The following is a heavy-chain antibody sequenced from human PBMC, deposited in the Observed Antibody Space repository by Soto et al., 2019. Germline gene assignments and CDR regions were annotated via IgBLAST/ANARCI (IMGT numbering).Heavy chain of an antibody. J-gene: IGHJ4*02. CDR1: GGSISGYY. CDR2: ISNTGNT. Sequence: VQLQESGPRLVRPSETLSLSCTVSGGSISGYYWNWIRQPPGRGLEWIGYISNTGNTNYNPSLKSRVSISVDTSKNQVSLNLRAVTAEDTALYNCARDSAVGSSKRGFEYWGQGTLVTVSS. CDR3: ARDSAVGSSKRGFEY. V-gene: IGHV4-59*01. D-gene: IGHD2-2*01.